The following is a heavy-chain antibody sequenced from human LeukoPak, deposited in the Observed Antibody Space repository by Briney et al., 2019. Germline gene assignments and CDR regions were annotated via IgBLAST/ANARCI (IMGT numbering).Heavy chain of an antibody. CDR2: IKKDGSEK. D-gene: IGHD3-16*01. CDR3: TRELWPGDY. V-gene: IGHV3-7*01. CDR1: GFTFNNAW. Sequence: PGGSLRLSCAASGFTFNNAWMNWVRQAPGKGLEWVANIKKDGSEKYYVDSVKGRFTISRDNAKNSVYLQMNSLRVEDTAVYYCTRELWPGDYWGQGILVTVSS. J-gene: IGHJ4*02.